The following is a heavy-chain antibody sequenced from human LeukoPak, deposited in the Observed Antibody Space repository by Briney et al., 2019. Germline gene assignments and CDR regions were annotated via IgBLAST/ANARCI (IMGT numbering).Heavy chain of an antibody. V-gene: IGHV1-2*06. CDR3: AFQRDNWFDP. CDR2: INTNSGDT. D-gene: IGHD6-25*01. J-gene: IGHJ5*02. CDR1: GYTFTDYD. Sequence: ASVKVSCKASGYTFTDYDLHWVRQAPGHGPEWMGRINTNSGDTKYGQKFQGRVTMTRDTSTSTVYMELSSLRSEDTAVYYCAFQRDNWFDPWGQGTLVTVSS.